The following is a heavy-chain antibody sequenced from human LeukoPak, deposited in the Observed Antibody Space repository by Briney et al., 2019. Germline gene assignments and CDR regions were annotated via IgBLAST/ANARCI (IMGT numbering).Heavy chain of an antibody. J-gene: IGHJ6*02. D-gene: IGHD2/OR15-2a*01. V-gene: IGHV4-59*01. CDR1: GGSMTNLY. Sequence: PSETLSLTCSVSGGSMTNLYWTWIRQPPAKGLEWIGDIYDSGSTRYNTSLESRVTISVDTSKNQFSLKLSSVTAADTAVYYCAKGGSTNFYYGDVWGQGTTVTVSS. CDR3: AKGGSTNFYYGDV. CDR2: IYDSGST.